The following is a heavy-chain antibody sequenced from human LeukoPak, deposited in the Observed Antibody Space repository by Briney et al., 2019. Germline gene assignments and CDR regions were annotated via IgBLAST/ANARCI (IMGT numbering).Heavy chain of an antibody. CDR3: ATDRQDCSSTSCLDY. Sequence: ASVKVSCKVSGYTLTELSMLWVRQAPGEGLEWMGGFDPEDGETIYAQKFQGRVTMTEDTSTDTAYMELSSLRSEDTAVYYCATDRQDCSSTSCLDYWGQGTLVTVSS. V-gene: IGHV1-24*01. J-gene: IGHJ4*02. D-gene: IGHD2-2*01. CDR1: GYTLTELS. CDR2: FDPEDGET.